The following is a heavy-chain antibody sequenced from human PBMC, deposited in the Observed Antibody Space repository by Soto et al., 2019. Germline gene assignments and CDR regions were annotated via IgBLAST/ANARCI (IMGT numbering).Heavy chain of an antibody. CDR3: ARDRDYDYVWGSYRVSPSDAFDI. CDR1: GGSISSGDYY. D-gene: IGHD3-16*02. V-gene: IGHV4-30-4*01. J-gene: IGHJ3*02. CDR2: IYYSGST. Sequence: SETLSLTCTVSGGSISSGDYYWSWIRQPPGKGLEWIGYIYYSGSTYYSPSLKSRVTISVDTSKNQFSLKLSSVTAADTAVYYCARDRDYDYVWGSYRVSPSDAFDIWGQGTMVT.